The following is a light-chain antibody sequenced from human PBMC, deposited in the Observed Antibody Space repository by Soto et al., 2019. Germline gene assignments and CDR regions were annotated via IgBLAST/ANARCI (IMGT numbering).Light chain of an antibody. V-gene: IGKV3-20*01. J-gene: IGKJ4*01. CDR3: QQYGTSPIT. Sequence: EIVLTQSPGTLSLSPGERATLSCRASQSVRSSSLAWYQQKPGQAPRLLMYGASRRATGIPDRFSGSGSGTDFTLIISRLEPEDFAVYYCQQYGTSPITFGGGTKVDIK. CDR2: GAS. CDR1: QSVRSSS.